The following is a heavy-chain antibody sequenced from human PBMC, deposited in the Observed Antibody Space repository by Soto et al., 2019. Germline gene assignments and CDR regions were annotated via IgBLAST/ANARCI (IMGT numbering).Heavy chain of an antibody. J-gene: IGHJ5*02. CDR1: GVSISSFY. D-gene: IGHD2-2*01. CDR2: VYYSGTT. CDR3: ARDLGYCSSTNCYPWFDP. Sequence: SETLSLTCTVSGVSISSFYWSWIRQPPGKELEWIGYVYYSGTTNYNPSLKSRVTISVDTSKNQFSLKLSSVTAADTAVYYCARDLGYCSSTNCYPWFDPWGQGTLVTVSS. V-gene: IGHV4-59*01.